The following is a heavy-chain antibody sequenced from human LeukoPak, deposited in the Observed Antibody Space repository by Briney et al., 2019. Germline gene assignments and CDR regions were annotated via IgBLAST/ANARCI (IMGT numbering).Heavy chain of an antibody. Sequence: ASVKVSRKASGYTFSGHYMHWVRQAPGQGLEWMGWINPKSGGTNYEQKFQGRVTMTRDTSISTAYMELSRLRSDDTAVYYCARWRGYASDWSGPFDDWGQGTLVTVSS. CDR1: GYTFSGHY. CDR2: INPKSGGT. J-gene: IGHJ4*02. V-gene: IGHV1-2*02. CDR3: ARWRGYASDWSGPFDD. D-gene: IGHD6-19*01.